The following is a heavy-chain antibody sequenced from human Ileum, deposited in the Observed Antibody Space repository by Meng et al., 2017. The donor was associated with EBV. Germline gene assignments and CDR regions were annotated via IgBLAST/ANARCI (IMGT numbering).Heavy chain of an antibody. CDR3: ARDPTGGEDHQRV. D-gene: IGHD1-14*01. V-gene: IGHV4-4*02. CDR1: GGSISSSHW. CDR2: IYHSGIT. J-gene: IGHJ4*02. Sequence: QVLLQEAGPGLVKPSGTLSLPLAVSGGSISSSHWWSWARQPPGKGLEWIGKIYHSGITIYNPSLKSRVTMSVDNSKNQFSLKLNSMTAADTAVYYCARDPTGGEDHQRVWGQGTLVTVSS.